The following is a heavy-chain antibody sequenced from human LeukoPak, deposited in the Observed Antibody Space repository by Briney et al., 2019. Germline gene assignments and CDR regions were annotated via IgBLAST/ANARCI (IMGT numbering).Heavy chain of an antibody. V-gene: IGHV4-34*01. D-gene: IGHD5-18*01. Sequence: SETLSLTCAVYGGSFSGYYWSWIRQPPGKGLEWIGEINHSGSTNYNPSLKSRVTISVDTSKNQFSLKLSSVTAADTAVYYCARGERDTAISYWGQGTLVTVSS. CDR3: ARGERDTAISY. CDR1: GGSFSGYY. CDR2: INHSGST. J-gene: IGHJ4*02.